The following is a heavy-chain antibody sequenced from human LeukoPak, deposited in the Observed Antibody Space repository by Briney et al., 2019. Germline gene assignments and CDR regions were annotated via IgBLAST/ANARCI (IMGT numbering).Heavy chain of an antibody. CDR1: GFTFSSYS. CDR3: ARGVRFGELILYYFDY. D-gene: IGHD3-10*01. Sequence: PGGSLRLSCAASGFTFSSYSMNWVRQAPGKGLEWVSSISSSSSYIYYADSVKGRFTISRDNAKNSLYLQMNSLRAKDTAVYYCARGVRFGELILYYFDYWGQGTLVTVSS. V-gene: IGHV3-21*01. CDR2: ISSSSSYI. J-gene: IGHJ4*02.